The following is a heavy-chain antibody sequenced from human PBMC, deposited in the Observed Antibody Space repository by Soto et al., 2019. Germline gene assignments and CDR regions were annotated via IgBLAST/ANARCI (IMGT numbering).Heavy chain of an antibody. D-gene: IGHD2-21*01. Sequence: SLRLSCVASEFTFSSYSMNWVRQAPGKGLEWVSYISSSGTTIYYADSVKGRVTISRDNAKNSLFLQLHSLRVDDTAVYYCARDHCGDYAVDSWGQGTLVTVSS. V-gene: IGHV3-48*01. CDR2: ISSSGTTI. CDR1: EFTFSSYS. CDR3: ARDHCGDYAVDS. J-gene: IGHJ4*02.